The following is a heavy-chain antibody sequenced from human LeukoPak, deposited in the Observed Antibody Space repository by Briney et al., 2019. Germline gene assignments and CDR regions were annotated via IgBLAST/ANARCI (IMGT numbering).Heavy chain of an antibody. D-gene: IGHD3-10*01. V-gene: IGHV5-51*01. CDR3: ARHTSALSHDF. CDR1: GYSFDNYW. Sequence: GESLKISCQGSGYSFDNYWIAWVRQMPGKGLELMGVIYPADSDTKYSPSLQGQVTISADKSINTAYMHWSSLKASDTAIYYCARHTSALSHDFWGQGTLVTVSS. J-gene: IGHJ4*02. CDR2: IYPADSDT.